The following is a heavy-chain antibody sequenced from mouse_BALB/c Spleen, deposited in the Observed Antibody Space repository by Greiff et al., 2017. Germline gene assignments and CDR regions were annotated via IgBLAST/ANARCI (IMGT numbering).Heavy chain of an antibody. CDR1: GYTFTSYW. D-gene: IGHD2-3*01. CDR3: TRGGTDGWYFDV. V-gene: IGHV1-69*02. CDR2: IYPSDSYT. Sequence: QVQLQQPGAELVRPGASVKLSCKASGYTFTSYWINWVKQRPGQGLEWIGNIYPSDSYTNYNQKFKDKATLTVDKSSSTAYMQLSSPTSEDSAVYYCTRGGTDGWYFDVWGAGTTVTVSS. J-gene: IGHJ1*01.